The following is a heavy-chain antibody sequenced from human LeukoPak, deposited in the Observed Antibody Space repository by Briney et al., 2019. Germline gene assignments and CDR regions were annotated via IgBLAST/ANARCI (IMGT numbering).Heavy chain of an antibody. V-gene: IGHV1-18*01. CDR1: GYTFTSYG. CDR2: ISAYNGNT. D-gene: IGHD6-6*01. J-gene: IGHJ1*01. CDR3: ARDWHIAAREYFQH. Sequence: GASVKVSCKASGYTFTSYGISWVRQAPGQGLEWMGWISAYNGNTNYAQKLQGRVTMTTDTSTSTAYMELRSLRSDDTAVYYCARDWHIAAREYFQHWGQGTLVTVSS.